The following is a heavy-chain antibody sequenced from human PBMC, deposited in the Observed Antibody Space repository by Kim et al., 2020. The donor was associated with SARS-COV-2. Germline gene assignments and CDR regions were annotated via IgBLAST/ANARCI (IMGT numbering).Heavy chain of an antibody. CDR2: IYYSGGA. Sequence: SETLSLICTVSGGSISGYYWSWIRQPPGKGLEWIGYIYYSGGANYKPSLKSRVTISVDTSKNQFSLKLTSVTAADTAVYYCARVDYGMDVWGQGTTVTVSS. CDR1: GGSISGYY. J-gene: IGHJ6*02. V-gene: IGHV4-59*13. CDR3: ARVDYGMDV.